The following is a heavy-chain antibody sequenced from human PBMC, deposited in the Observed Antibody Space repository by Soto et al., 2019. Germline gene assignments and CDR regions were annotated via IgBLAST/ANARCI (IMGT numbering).Heavy chain of an antibody. V-gene: IGHV4-30-2*01. CDR1: GGSISSGGYS. CDR3: ARGVAVAATWGYYYYGMDV. D-gene: IGHD6-19*01. J-gene: IGHJ6*02. CDR2: IYHSGST. Sequence: SETLSLTCAVSGGSISSGGYSWSWIRQPPGMGLEWIGHIYHSGSTHYNPSLESRVTMSVDTSKNQFSLKLSSVTAADTAVYYCARGVAVAATWGYYYYGMDVWGQGTTVTVSS.